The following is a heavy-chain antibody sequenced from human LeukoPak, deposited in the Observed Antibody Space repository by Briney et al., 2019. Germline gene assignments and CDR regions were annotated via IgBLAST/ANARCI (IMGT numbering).Heavy chain of an antibody. CDR3: AKVHYDSSGYYLYYFDY. Sequence: PGGSLRLSCSASGFTFSSYAMSWVRQAPGQGLEWVSAISGSGGNTYYADYVKGRFTIFRENSKETLYLQMKSLRAEDTAVYYCAKVHYDSSGYYLYYFDYWGQGTLVTVSS. J-gene: IGHJ4*02. CDR2: ISGSGGNT. CDR1: GFTFSSYA. D-gene: IGHD3-22*01. V-gene: IGHV3-23*01.